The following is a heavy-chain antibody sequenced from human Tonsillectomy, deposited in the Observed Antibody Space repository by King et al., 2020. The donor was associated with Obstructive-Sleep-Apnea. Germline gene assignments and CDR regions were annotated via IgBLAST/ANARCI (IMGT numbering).Heavy chain of an antibody. J-gene: IGHJ5*01. V-gene: IGHV4-38-2*02. CDR2: LYQSGTS. D-gene: IGHD3-10*01. CDR3: ARGNPHISGSYYDS. Sequence: LQLQESGPGLVKPSETLSLTCIVSGYSISSGYYWGWIRQSPGRGLEWLGSLYQSGTSYYNPSLKSRVSTSVDTAKNQFFLTMKSVTAADTAVYFCARGNPHISGSYYDSWGQGTLVTVSS. CDR1: GYSISSGYY.